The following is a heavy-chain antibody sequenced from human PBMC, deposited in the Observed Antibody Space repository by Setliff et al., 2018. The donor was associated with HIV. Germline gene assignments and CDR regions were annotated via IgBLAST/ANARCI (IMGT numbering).Heavy chain of an antibody. D-gene: IGHD1-26*01. CDR1: GGSISSRGSYY. V-gene: IGHV4-61*09. CDR3: ARAFSGNYYGGVDY. CDR2: IYTSGST. J-gene: IGHJ4*02. Sequence: SETLSLTCTASGGSISSRGSYYWSWIRQPAGKGLEWIGHIYTSGSTNYNPSLKSRVTISVDTSKNQFSLKLSSVTAADTAVYYCARAFSGNYYGGVDYWGQGTLVTVSS.